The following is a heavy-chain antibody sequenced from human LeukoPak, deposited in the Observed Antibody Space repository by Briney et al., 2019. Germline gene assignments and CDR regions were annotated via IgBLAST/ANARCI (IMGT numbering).Heavy chain of an antibody. CDR3: AKAPAYCGGDCYSGVDY. CDR2: ISGSGGST. J-gene: IGHJ4*02. V-gene: IGHV3-23*01. CDR1: GFTFSSYA. D-gene: IGHD2-21*02. Sequence: GGSLRLCCAASGFTFSSYAMSWVRQAPEKGLEWVSAISGSGGSTYYADSVKGRFTISRDNSKNTLYLQMNSLRAEDTAVYYCAKAPAYCGGDCYSGVDYWGQGTLVTVSS.